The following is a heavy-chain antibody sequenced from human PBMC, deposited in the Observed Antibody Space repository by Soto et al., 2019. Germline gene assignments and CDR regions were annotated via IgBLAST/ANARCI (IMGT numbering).Heavy chain of an antibody. D-gene: IGHD4-17*01. J-gene: IGHJ4*02. Sequence: VASVKVSCKASGFTFTSSAVQWVRQARGQRLEWIGWIVVGSGNTNYAQKFQERVTITRDMSTSTAYMELSSLRSEDTAVYYCAAKRAYGDYAFGYWGQGTLVTVS. V-gene: IGHV1-58*01. CDR1: GFTFTSSA. CDR2: IVVGSGNT. CDR3: AAKRAYGDYAFGY.